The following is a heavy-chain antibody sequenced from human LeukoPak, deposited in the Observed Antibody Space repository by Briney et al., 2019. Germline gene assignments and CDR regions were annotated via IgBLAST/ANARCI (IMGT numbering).Heavy chain of an antibody. D-gene: IGHD6-13*01. CDR2: ISSSSSYI. CDR3: ASGVSGSRSWFDP. V-gene: IGHV3-21*01. CDR1: GFTFSTYS. J-gene: IGHJ5*02. Sequence: GGSLRLSCAASGFTFSTYSMNWVRQAPGKGLEWVSSISSSSSYIYYADSVKGRFTISRDNAKNSLYLQMNSLRAEDTAVYYCASGVSGSRSWFDPWGQGTLVTVSS.